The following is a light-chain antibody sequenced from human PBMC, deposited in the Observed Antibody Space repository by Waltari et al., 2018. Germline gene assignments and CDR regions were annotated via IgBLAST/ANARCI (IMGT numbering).Light chain of an antibody. J-gene: IGLJ2*01. CDR3: AGWDDSLTGVV. CDR2: FDD. Sequence: PGRAPKLLISFDDHRTSGVPDRFSASKSCSSASLTISGLRPEDEADYHCAGWDDSLTGVVFGGGTKLTV. V-gene: IGLV1-47*02.